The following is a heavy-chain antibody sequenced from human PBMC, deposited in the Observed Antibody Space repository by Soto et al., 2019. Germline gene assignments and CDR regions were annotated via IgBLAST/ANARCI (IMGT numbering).Heavy chain of an antibody. V-gene: IGHV3-30*18. CDR3: AKGGGGNYLTYYYYYGKDV. CDR2: ISYDGNNK. CDR1: GFTFSNNG. D-gene: IGHD2-15*01. J-gene: IGHJ6*02. Sequence: QVQLVESGGGVVQPGRSLRLSCAASGFTFSNNGIHWVRQAPGKGLEWVAVISYDGNNKYYADSVKGRLTISRDNSKNTVYLQMNNLRAEDTAMYYCAKGGGGNYLTYYYYYGKDVWGQGTTVTVSS.